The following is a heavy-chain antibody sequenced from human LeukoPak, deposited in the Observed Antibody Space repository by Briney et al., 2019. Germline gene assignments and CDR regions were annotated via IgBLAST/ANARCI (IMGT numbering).Heavy chain of an antibody. J-gene: IGHJ3*02. V-gene: IGHV4-31*03. Sequence: SETLSLTCTVSGGSISSGGYYWSWIRQHPGKGLEWIGYIYYSGSTYYNPSLKSRVTISVDTSKNQFPLKLSSVTAADTAVYYCASPSPGYSGYDPNDAFDIWGQGTMVTVSS. D-gene: IGHD5-12*01. CDR2: IYYSGST. CDR3: ASPSPGYSGYDPNDAFDI. CDR1: GGSISSGGYY.